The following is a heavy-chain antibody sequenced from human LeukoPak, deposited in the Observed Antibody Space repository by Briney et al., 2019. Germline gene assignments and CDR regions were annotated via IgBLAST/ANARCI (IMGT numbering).Heavy chain of an antibody. Sequence: GGSLRLSCAASGFTFSSYAMSWVRQAPGKGLEWVSAISGSGGSTYYADSVKGRFTISRDNSKNTLYLQMNSLRAEDTAVYYCATLLGGYSYGLLFDYWGQGTLVTVSS. J-gene: IGHJ4*02. CDR2: ISGSGGST. V-gene: IGHV3-23*01. CDR3: ATLLGGYSYGLLFDY. D-gene: IGHD5-18*01. CDR1: GFTFSSYA.